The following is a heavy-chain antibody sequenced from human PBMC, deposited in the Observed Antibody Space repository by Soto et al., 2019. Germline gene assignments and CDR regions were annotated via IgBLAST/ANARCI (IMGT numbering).Heavy chain of an antibody. D-gene: IGHD2-15*01. CDR2: ISSSSSYT. CDR1: GFTFSDYY. V-gene: IGHV3-11*06. CDR3: ARRANSGGSCYHP. Sequence: PGGSLRLSCAASGFTFSDYYMSWIRQAPGKGLEWVSYISSSSSYTNYADSVKGRFTISRDNAKNSLYLQMNSLRAEDTAVYYCARRANSGGSCYHPWGQGTLVTVS. J-gene: IGHJ5*02.